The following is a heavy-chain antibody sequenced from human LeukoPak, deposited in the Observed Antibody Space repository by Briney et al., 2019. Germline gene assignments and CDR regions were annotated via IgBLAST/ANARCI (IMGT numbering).Heavy chain of an antibody. CDR1: GFTSNNFA. V-gene: IGHV3-23*01. D-gene: IGHD6-13*01. CDR3: AKGLRGSSYDY. J-gene: IGHJ4*02. CDR2: ISGSGGNT. Sequence: GGSLRLSCAASGFTSNNFAMSWVRQAPGKGLEWVSGISGSGGNTHYADSVKGRFTISRDNSKNTLYLQMNSLGAEDTAVYYCAKGLRGSSYDYWGQGTLVTVSS.